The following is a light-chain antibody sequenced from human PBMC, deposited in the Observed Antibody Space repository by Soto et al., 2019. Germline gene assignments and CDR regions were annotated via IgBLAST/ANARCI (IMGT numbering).Light chain of an antibody. CDR3: QQRSNWPPT. Sequence: EIVLTQSPATLSLSPGERATLSCRASQSVSSYLAWYQQKPGQAPRLLIYDASNRATGIPARFSGSGSGTDFTLTIISLEPEGFAVYYCQQRSNWPPTFGQGTKLEIK. CDR2: DAS. J-gene: IGKJ2*01. CDR1: QSVSSY. V-gene: IGKV3-11*01.